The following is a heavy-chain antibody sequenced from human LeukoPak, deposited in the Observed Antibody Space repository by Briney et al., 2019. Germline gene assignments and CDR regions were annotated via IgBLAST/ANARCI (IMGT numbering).Heavy chain of an antibody. Sequence: SETLSLTCTVSGGSISSSSYYWGWIRQPPGKGLEWIGSIYYSGSTYYNPSLKSRVTISVGTSKNQFSLKLSSVTAADTAVYYCARGIAAAGLPSRYWGQGTLVTVSS. CDR1: GGSISSSSYY. CDR2: IYYSGST. J-gene: IGHJ4*02. CDR3: ARGIAAAGLPSRY. V-gene: IGHV4-39*01. D-gene: IGHD6-13*01.